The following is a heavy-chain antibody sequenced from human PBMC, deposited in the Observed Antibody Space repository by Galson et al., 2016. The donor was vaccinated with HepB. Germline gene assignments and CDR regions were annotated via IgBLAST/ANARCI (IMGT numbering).Heavy chain of an antibody. J-gene: IGHJ4*02. V-gene: IGHV3-23*01. CDR1: GFSFDDYG. CDR2: ISDGGLL. D-gene: IGHD1-26*01. Sequence: SLRLSCAASGFSFDDYGMTWVRQAPGKGLEWVSSISDGGLLHYADSVKGRFTISRDNYRKSVYLQMNSLRPEDTAMYYCAKPPADRRWDLLPGDYWGQGILVTVSS. CDR3: AKPPADRRWDLLPGDY.